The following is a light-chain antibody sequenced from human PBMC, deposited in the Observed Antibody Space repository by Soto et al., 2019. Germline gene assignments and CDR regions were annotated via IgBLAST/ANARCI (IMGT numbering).Light chain of an antibody. J-gene: IGKJ1*01. V-gene: IGKV3-20*01. CDR1: QSVSSSY. Sequence: EIVLTQSPGPLYLSPGERATLSCRASQSVSSSYLAWYQQKPGQAPRLLIYGASSRATGIPDRFSGSGSGTDFTLTISRLEPEYFAVYYCQQYGSSSWTFGQGTKVEIK. CDR2: GAS. CDR3: QQYGSSSWT.